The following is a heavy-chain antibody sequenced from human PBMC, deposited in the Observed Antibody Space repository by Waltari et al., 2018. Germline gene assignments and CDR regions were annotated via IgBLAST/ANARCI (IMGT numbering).Heavy chain of an antibody. J-gene: IGHJ3*02. Sequence: EGQLVESGGGLVQPGGSLRLSCEASGFTFSTDWMDWVRQAPGKGLQWVANINQDGGEKYYLDSVKGRFTISRDNAKKSVYLEMNSLRAEDTAIYYCSKRLDIWGRGTMVAVSS. CDR2: INQDGGEK. CDR3: SKRLDI. V-gene: IGHV3-7*01. CDR1: GFTFSTDW.